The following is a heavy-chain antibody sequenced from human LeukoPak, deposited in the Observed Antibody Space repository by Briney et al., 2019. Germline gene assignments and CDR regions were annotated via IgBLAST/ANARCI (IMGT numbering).Heavy chain of an antibody. D-gene: IGHD3-3*01. CDR2: IYDSGSTSGTT. J-gene: IGHJ3*02. CDR3: ASYYDFWSGGDAFDI. Sequence: PSETLSLTCTVSGGSISSYYWSWIRQPPGKGLEWIAYIYDSGSTSGTTNYNPSLRSRVTISVDTSKNQLSLKLTSVTAADTAVYYCASYYDFWSGGDAFDIWGQGTMVTVSS. V-gene: IGHV4-59*08. CDR1: GGSISSYY.